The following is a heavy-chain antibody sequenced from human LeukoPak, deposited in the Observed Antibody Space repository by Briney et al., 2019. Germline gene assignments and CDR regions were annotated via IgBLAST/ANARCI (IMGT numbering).Heavy chain of an antibody. CDR3: ARAFGAENFDY. D-gene: IGHD1-26*01. CDR2: ISSNGGST. Sequence: GGSLRLSCAASGFTFSSYAMHWVRQAPGKELEYVSAISSNGGSTFYADSVKGRFTISRDNSKNTLYLQMGSLRSEDMAVYYCARAFGAENFDYWGQGTLVTVSS. J-gene: IGHJ4*02. CDR1: GFTFSSYA. V-gene: IGHV3-64*02.